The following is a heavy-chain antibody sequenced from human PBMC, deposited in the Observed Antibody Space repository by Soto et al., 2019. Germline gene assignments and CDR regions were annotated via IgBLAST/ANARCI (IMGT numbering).Heavy chain of an antibody. Sequence: PGESVKISCXGSGYSFTSYWIGWVRQMPGKGLEWMGIIYPGDSDTRYSPSFQGQVTISADKSISTAYLQWGSLKASDTAMYYCARAPGYCSGGSCYSAAFDIWGQGTMVTVSS. V-gene: IGHV5-51*01. CDR3: ARAPGYCSGGSCYSAAFDI. D-gene: IGHD2-15*01. J-gene: IGHJ3*02. CDR1: GYSFTSYW. CDR2: IYPGDSDT.